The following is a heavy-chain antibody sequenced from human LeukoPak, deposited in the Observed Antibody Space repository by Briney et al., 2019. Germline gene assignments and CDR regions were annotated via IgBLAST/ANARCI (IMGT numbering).Heavy chain of an antibody. J-gene: IGHJ5*02. D-gene: IGHD2-2*01. Sequence: SETLSLTCTVSGGSISSGGYYWSWIRQHPGKGLEWIGYIYYSGSTYYNPSLKSRVTISVDTSKNQFSLKLSSVTAADTAVYYCARHYVAAAGNWLGPWGQGTLVTVSS. CDR3: ARHYVAAAGNWLGP. CDR1: GGSISSGGYY. CDR2: IYYSGST. V-gene: IGHV4-31*03.